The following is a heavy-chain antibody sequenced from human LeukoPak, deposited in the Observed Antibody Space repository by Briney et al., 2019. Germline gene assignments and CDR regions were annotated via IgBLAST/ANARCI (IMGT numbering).Heavy chain of an antibody. V-gene: IGHV3-66*01. CDR3: ARAGFRYYYDSSGYYPLDY. D-gene: IGHD3-22*01. Sequence: GGSLRLSCAASGFTFSSYEMNWVRQAPGKGLEWVSVIYSGGSTYYADSVKGRFTISRDNSKNTLYLQMNSLRAEDTAVYYCARAGFRYYYDSSGYYPLDYWGQGTLVTVSS. J-gene: IGHJ4*02. CDR1: GFTFSSYE. CDR2: IYSGGST.